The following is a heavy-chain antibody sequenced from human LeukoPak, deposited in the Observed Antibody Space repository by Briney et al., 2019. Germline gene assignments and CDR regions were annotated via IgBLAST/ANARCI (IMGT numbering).Heavy chain of an antibody. CDR2: ISGSGAGT. CDR1: GFTFSNYA. Sequence: PGGSLRLSCAASGFTFSNYAMSWIRQAPGKGLEWVSGISGSGAGTYYADSVKGRFTISRDNSKNTLYLQMNSLRAEDTAVYYCAKGDVEYCSGGSCYFDYWGQGTLVTVSS. J-gene: IGHJ4*02. D-gene: IGHD2-15*01. CDR3: AKGDVEYCSGGSCYFDY. V-gene: IGHV3-23*01.